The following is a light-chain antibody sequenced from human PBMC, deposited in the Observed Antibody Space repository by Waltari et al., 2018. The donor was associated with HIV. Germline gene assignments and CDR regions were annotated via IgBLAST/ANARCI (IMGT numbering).Light chain of an antibody. Sequence: EIVLTQSPGTLSLSPGERATLSCRASQTVSSSYLAWYQQKPGQAPRLLIYGASSRAAGVPDRFSGSGSGTDFTLTISRLEPEDFAVYYCQQSGNSPPYTFGQGTKLEIK. J-gene: IGKJ2*01. CDR1: QTVSSSY. V-gene: IGKV3-20*01. CDR3: QQSGNSPPYT. CDR2: GAS.